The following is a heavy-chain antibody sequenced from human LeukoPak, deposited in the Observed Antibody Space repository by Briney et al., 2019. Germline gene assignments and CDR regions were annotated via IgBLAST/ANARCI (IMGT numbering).Heavy chain of an antibody. CDR2: IVPIIGRA. Sequence: SVKVSCKASGGTFSNYAFSWVRQAPGQGLEWMGAIVPIIGRANYAQRFQGRVTIIADESTSTVYVELSSLRSEDTAVYYCARARHSYHDSSGYYYAFDYWGQGTLVTVSS. CDR3: ARARHSYHDSSGYYYAFDY. CDR1: GGTFSNYA. J-gene: IGHJ4*02. D-gene: IGHD3-22*01. V-gene: IGHV1-69*01.